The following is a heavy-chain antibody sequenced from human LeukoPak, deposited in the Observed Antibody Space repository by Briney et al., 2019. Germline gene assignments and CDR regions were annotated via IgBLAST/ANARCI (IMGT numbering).Heavy chain of an antibody. CDR2: INHSGST. Sequence: SETLSLTCAVYGGSFSGYYWSWIRQPPGKGLEWIGEINHSGSTNFNPSLKSRVTISVDTSKNQFSLKLSSVTAADTAVYYCARRTRGYSFGPYYYDMDIWGQGTTVTVSS. D-gene: IGHD5-18*01. CDR1: GGSFSGYY. CDR3: ARRTRGYSFGPYYYDMDI. V-gene: IGHV4-34*01. J-gene: IGHJ6*02.